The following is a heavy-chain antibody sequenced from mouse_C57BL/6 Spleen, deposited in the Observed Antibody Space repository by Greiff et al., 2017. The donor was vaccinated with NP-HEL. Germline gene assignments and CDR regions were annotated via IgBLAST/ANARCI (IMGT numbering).Heavy chain of an antibody. J-gene: IGHJ2*01. CDR2: ISNGGGST. V-gene: IGHV5-12*01. Sequence: EVKLVESGGGLVQPGGSLKLSCAASGFTFSDYYMYWVRQTPEKRLEWVAYISNGGGSTYYPDTVKGRFTISGDNAKNTLYLQMSRLKSEDTAMYYCARQRNFSFDYWGQGTTLTVSS. CDR1: GFTFSDYY. CDR3: ARQRNFSFDY.